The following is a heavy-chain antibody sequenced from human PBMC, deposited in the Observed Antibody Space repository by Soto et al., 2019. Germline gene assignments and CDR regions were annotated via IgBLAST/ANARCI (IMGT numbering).Heavy chain of an antibody. V-gene: IGHV3-23*01. CDR3: AKCYPSGSYAYYYYYGMDV. J-gene: IGHJ6*02. D-gene: IGHD1-26*01. CDR2: ISGSGGST. Sequence: EVQLLESGGGLVQPGGSLRLSCAASGFTFSSYAMSWVRQAPGKGLEWVSAISGSGGSTYYADSVKGRFTISRDNSKNPLYLQMNRLRADDTDVYCCAKCYPSGSYAYYYYYGMDVWGQGTTVTVS. CDR1: GFTFSSYA.